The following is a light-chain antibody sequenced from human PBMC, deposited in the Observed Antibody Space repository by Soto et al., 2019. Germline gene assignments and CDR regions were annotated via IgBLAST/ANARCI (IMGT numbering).Light chain of an antibody. CDR2: GAS. CDR1: QSVSSSY. CDR3: QQYGSSPPYT. Sequence: EIVLTQSPGTLSLSPGERATLSCRASQSVSSSYLAWYQQKPGQAPRLLIYGASSRATGIPDRFSGSGSGTGFTLTMSRLGAEDFAVYYCQQYGSSPPYTFGQGTKLEIK. J-gene: IGKJ2*01. V-gene: IGKV3-20*01.